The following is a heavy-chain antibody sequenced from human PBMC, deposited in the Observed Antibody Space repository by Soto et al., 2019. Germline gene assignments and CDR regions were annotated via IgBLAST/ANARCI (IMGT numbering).Heavy chain of an antibody. Sequence: SETLSLTCAVYGGSFSGYYWSWIRQPPGKVLEWIGEINHSGSTNYNPSLKSRVTISVDTSKNQFSLKLSSVTAADTAVYYCARDRYNWNYYGMDVWGQGTTVTVS. D-gene: IGHD1-20*01. V-gene: IGHV4-34*01. CDR3: ARDRYNWNYYGMDV. J-gene: IGHJ6*02. CDR1: GGSFSGYY. CDR2: INHSGST.